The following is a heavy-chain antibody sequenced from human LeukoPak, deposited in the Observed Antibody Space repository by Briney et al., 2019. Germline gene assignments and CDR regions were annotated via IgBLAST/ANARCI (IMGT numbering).Heavy chain of an antibody. V-gene: IGHV3-74*03. Sequence: GGSLRLSCAASEFTFSNYFMHWVRQAPGKGLVWVSRINGDGSSTMYADSVKGRFTISRDNARNTLYLQMNSLRAEDTAVYHCARRVDATRWFDPWGQGTLVTVPS. CDR1: EFTFSNYF. CDR2: INGDGSST. D-gene: IGHD2-15*01. J-gene: IGHJ5*02. CDR3: ARRVDATRWFDP.